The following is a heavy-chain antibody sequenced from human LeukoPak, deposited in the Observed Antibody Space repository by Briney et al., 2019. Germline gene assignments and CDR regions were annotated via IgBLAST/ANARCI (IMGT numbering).Heavy chain of an antibody. J-gene: IGHJ4*02. V-gene: IGHV4-34*01. CDR2: INHSGST. CDR1: GGSFSGYY. CDR3: ARVVVVPAAKGAPDY. D-gene: IGHD2-2*01. Sequence: SETLSLTCAVYGGSFSGYYWSWLRQPPGKGLEWIGEINHSGSTNYNPSLKSRVTISVDTSKNQFSLKLSSVTAADTAVYYCARVVVVPAAKGAPDYWGQGTLVTVSS.